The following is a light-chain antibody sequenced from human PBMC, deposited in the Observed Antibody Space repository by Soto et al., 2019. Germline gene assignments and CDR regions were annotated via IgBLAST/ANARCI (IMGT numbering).Light chain of an antibody. CDR1: QSISGW. J-gene: IGKJ2*01. CDR3: QQYNSYPYT. CDR2: DAS. Sequence: DIQMTQSPSTLSASVGDTVSITCRASQSISGWMAWYQQKPGKVTKLLIFDASSLESGVPSRFSGSGSGTIFTLTISGLQPGDFATYYCQQYNSYPYTFGQGTKLEIK. V-gene: IGKV1-5*01.